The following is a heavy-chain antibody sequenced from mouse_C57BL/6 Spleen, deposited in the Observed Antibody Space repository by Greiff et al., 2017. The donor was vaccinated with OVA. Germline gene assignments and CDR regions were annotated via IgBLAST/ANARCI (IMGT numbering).Heavy chain of an antibody. J-gene: IGHJ4*01. Sequence: EVKLVESGGGLVQPGGSLKLSCAASGFTFSDYYMYWVRQTPEKRLEWVAYISNGGGSTYYPDTVKGRFTISRDNAKNTLYLQMSRLKSEDTAMYYCARHSGYGSRSGYYAMDYWGQGTSVTVSS. CDR2: ISNGGGST. CDR3: ARHSGYGSRSGYYAMDY. V-gene: IGHV5-12*01. CDR1: GFTFSDYY. D-gene: IGHD1-1*01.